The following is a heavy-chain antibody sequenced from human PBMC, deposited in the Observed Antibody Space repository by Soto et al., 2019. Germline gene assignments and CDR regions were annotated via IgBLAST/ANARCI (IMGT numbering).Heavy chain of an antibody. V-gene: IGHV1-69*13. D-gene: IGHD2-2*01. J-gene: IGHJ6*02. CDR3: ARSGIVVVPAAKLYGMDV. Sequence: SVKVSCKASGGTFSSYAISWVRPAPGQGLEWMGGIIPIFGTANYAQKFQGRVTITADESTSTAYMELSSLRSEDTAVYYCARSGIVVVPAAKLYGMDVWGQGTTVTVSS. CDR1: GGTFSSYA. CDR2: IIPIFGTA.